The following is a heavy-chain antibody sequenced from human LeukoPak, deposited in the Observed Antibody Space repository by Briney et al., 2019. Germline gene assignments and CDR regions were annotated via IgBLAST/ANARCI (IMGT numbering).Heavy chain of an antibody. CDR1: GFTFSSYS. CDR3: AGEDQRGVWYFDL. CDR2: ISSSSSYI. D-gene: IGHD2-8*01. V-gene: IGHV3-21*01. Sequence: GGSLRLSCAASGFTFSSYSMNWVRQAPGKGLEWVSSISSSSSYIYYADSVKGRFTISRDNAKNSLYLQMNSLRAEDTAVYYCAGEDQRGVWYFDLWGRGTLVTVSS. J-gene: IGHJ2*01.